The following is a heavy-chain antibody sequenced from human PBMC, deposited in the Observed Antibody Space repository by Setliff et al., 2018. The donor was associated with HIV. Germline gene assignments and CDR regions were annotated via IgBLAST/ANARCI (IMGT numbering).Heavy chain of an antibody. V-gene: IGHV4-30-4*01. J-gene: IGHJ4*02. CDR2: IYHTGAT. CDR1: GGSISSDDHY. CDR3: ARMSISASVYFDY. D-gene: IGHD6-25*01. Sequence: PSETLSLTCTVSGGSISSDDHYWSWFRQPPGKGLEWIGYIYHTGATYYKSSLESRLTISVDTSKNQFSLMLNSVTAADTAVYFCARMSISASVYFDYWGQGSQVTVSS.